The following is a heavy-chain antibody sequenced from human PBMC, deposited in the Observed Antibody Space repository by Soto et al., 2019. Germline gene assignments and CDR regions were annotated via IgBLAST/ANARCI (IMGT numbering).Heavy chain of an antibody. CDR2: ILYDGSNK. D-gene: IGHD1-1*01. CDR1: GFTFSNYG. J-gene: IGHJ6*02. Sequence: GSLRLSCAASGFTFSNYGMHWVRQTPGKGLEWVALILYDGSNKYYADSVKGRFTISRDNSKNTLYLQVSSLRAEDTAVYYCAKSRDAYNFYFYYGMDVWGQGTTVTVSS. CDR3: AKSRDAYNFYFYYGMDV. V-gene: IGHV3-30*18.